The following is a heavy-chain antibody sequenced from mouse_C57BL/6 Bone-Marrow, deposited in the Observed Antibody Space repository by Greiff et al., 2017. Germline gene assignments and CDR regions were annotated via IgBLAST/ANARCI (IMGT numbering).Heavy chain of an antibody. Sequence: QVQLQQSGAELARPGASVKLSCKASGYTFTSYGISWVKQRTGQGLEWIGEIYPRSGNTYYNEKFKGKATLTADKSSSTAYMELRSLTSEDSAVYFCARFYYYGSRILYAMDYWGQGTSVTVSS. CDR2: IYPRSGNT. D-gene: IGHD1-1*01. J-gene: IGHJ4*01. CDR3: ARFYYYGSRILYAMDY. V-gene: IGHV1-81*01. CDR1: GYTFTSYG.